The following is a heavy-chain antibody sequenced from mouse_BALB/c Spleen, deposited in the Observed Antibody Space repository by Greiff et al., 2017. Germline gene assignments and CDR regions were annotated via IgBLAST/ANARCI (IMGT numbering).Heavy chain of an antibody. V-gene: IGHV1-9*01. CDR2: ILPGSGST. Sequence: QVQLQQSGAELMKPGASVKISCKATGYTFSSYWIEWVKQRPGHGLEWIGEILPGSGSTNYNEKFKGKATFTADTSSNTAYMQLSSLTSEDSAVYYCARGTTVVDFGYWGQGTTLTVSS. CDR1: GYTFSSYW. D-gene: IGHD1-1*01. J-gene: IGHJ2*01. CDR3: ARGTTVVDFGY.